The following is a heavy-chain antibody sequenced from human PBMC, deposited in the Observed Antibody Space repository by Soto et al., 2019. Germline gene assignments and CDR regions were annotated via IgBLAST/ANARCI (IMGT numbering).Heavy chain of an antibody. D-gene: IGHD1-7*01. V-gene: IGHV3-30-3*01. Sequence: GSLRLSCAASGFTFSSYAMHWVRQAPGKGLEWVAVISYDGSNKYYADSVKGRFTISRDNSKNTLYLQMNSLRAEDTAVYYCARVVSSGNYKVFNYGGQGPRSTVPS. CDR2: ISYDGSNK. J-gene: IGHJ4*02. CDR1: GFTFSSYA. CDR3: ARVVSSGNYKVFNY.